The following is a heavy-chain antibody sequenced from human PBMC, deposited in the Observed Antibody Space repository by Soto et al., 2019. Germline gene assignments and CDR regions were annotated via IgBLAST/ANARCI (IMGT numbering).Heavy chain of an antibody. CDR2: IWYDGSNK. Sequence: GGSLRLSCAASGFTFSSYGMHWVRQAPGKGLEWVAVIWYDGSNKYYADSVKGRFTISRDNSKNTLYLQMNSLRAEDTAVYYCARGAPMGTGSYYFDYWGQGTLVTVSS. CDR1: GFTFSSYG. CDR3: ARGAPMGTGSYYFDY. D-gene: IGHD5-18*01. V-gene: IGHV3-33*01. J-gene: IGHJ4*02.